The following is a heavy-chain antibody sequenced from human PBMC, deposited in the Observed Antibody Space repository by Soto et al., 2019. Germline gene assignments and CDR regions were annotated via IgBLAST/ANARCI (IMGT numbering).Heavy chain of an antibody. J-gene: IGHJ4*02. CDR1: GFSLRTSGVG. CDR3: AQRLGSRGSFDY. CDR2: IYWNDDK. D-gene: IGHD6-25*01. Sequence: SGPTLVNPTQTLTLTCTFSGFSLRTSGVGVGWIRQPPGKAPEWLALIYWNDDKRYSPSLKSRLTITKDTPKNQVVLTMTDMDPVDTGTYYCAQRLGSRGSFDYWGQGSLVTVSS. V-gene: IGHV2-5*01.